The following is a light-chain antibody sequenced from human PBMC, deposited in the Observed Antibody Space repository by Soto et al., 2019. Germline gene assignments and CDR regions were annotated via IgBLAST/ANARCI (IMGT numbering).Light chain of an antibody. Sequence: QSVLTQPISLSASPGQTVTISCTVSSSNIGAGYDVHWYQQLPGTAPKLLIYGNSNRPSGVPDRFSGSKSGTSASLAITGLQAEDEADYYCQSYDSSLSGYVFGTGTKVTVL. CDR1: SSNIGAGYD. CDR2: GNS. V-gene: IGLV1-40*01. CDR3: QSYDSSLSGYV. J-gene: IGLJ1*01.